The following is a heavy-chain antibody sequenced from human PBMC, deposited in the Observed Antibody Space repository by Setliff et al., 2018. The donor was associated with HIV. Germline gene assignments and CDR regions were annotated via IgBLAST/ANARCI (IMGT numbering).Heavy chain of an antibody. J-gene: IGHJ6*02. V-gene: IGHV3-48*03. Sequence: SLRLSCAVSGFTFSSYAMSWVRQAPGKGLEWVSYISSSGSTIYYADSVKGRFTISRDNAKNSLYLQMNSLRAEDTAVYYCARNYYDSSGYYGMDVWGQGTTVTVSS. CDR3: ARNYYDSSGYYGMDV. D-gene: IGHD3-22*01. CDR2: ISSSGSTI. CDR1: GFTFSSYA.